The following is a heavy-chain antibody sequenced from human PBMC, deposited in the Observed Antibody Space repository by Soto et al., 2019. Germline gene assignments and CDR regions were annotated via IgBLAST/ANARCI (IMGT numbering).Heavy chain of an antibody. CDR1: GGTFSSYA. D-gene: IGHD2-2*01. Sequence: SVKVSCKASGGTFSSYAINWVRQAPGQGVEWMGGIIPISGTANYAQKFQGRVTITADESTSTAYMELSSLRSEDTAVYYCARSQGSSTSLEIYYYYYYGMDVWGQGTTVTVS. J-gene: IGHJ6*02. V-gene: IGHV1-69*13. CDR3: ARSQGSSTSLEIYYYYYYGMDV. CDR2: IIPISGTA.